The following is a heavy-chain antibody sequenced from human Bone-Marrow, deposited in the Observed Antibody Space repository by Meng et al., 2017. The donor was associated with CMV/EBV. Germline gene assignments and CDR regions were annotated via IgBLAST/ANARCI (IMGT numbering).Heavy chain of an antibody. CDR2: ISSSSSYI. CDR3: ARVFGGAFDI. V-gene: IGHV3-21*04. CDR1: GFTFSSYS. D-gene: IGHD3-16*01. J-gene: IGHJ3*02. Sequence: GESLKISCAASGFTFSSYSMNWVRQAPGKGLEWVSSISSSSSYIYYADSVKGRFTISRDNAKNSLYLQMNSLRAEDTAVYYCARVFGGAFDIWGQRTMVTASS.